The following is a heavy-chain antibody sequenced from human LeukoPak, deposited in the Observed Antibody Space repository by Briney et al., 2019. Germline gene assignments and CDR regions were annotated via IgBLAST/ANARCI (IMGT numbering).Heavy chain of an antibody. V-gene: IGHV3-30-3*01. CDR2: ISYDGSNK. CDR3: ARGQTTVTVDY. CDR1: GFTFSSYA. D-gene: IGHD4-17*01. J-gene: IGHJ4*02. Sequence: GGSLRLSCAASGFTFSSYAMHWVRQAPGKGLEWVAVISYDGSNKYYADSVKGRFTISRDNSKNTLYLQMNSLRAEDTAVYYCARGQTTVTVDYWGQGTLVTVSS.